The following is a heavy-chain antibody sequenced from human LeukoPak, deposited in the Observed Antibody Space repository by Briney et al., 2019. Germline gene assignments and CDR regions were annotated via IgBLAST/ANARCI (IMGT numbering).Heavy chain of an antibody. CDR1: GGTFSSYA. CDR2: IIPIFGTA. CDR3: ARGPPTYYGSGSYNYYMDV. J-gene: IGHJ6*03. Sequence: SVKVSCKASGGTFSSYAISWVRQAPGQGLEWMGGIIPIFGTANYAQKFQDRVTITTDESTSTAYMELSSLRSEDTAVYYCARGPPTYYGSGSYNYYMDVWGKGTTVTVSS. D-gene: IGHD3-10*01. V-gene: IGHV1-69*05.